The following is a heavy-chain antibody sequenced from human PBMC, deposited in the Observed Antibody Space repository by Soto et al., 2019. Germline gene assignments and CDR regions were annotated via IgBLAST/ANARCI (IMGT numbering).Heavy chain of an antibody. CDR2: IDPTESHT. CDR1: GYRFTNYW. CDR3: ARCIVGYYGMDV. J-gene: IGHJ6*02. V-gene: IGHV5-10-1*01. D-gene: IGHD1-26*01. Sequence: PGESLKISCKGSGYRFTNYWISWVRQMPGKGLEWMGKIDPTESHTNYSPSFQGHVTISVDKSITTAYLQWNSLKASDTAMYYCARCIVGYYGMDVWGQGTTVTVSS.